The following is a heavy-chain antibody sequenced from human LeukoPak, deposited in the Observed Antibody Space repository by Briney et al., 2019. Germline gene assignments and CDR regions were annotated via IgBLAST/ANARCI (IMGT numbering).Heavy chain of an antibody. CDR2: INGNGGST. V-gene: IGHV3-23*01. CDR1: GFTFSSYA. D-gene: IGHD3-10*01. CDR3: ARDGWFGELSLKEIDY. J-gene: IGHJ4*02. Sequence: GGSLRLSCAASGFTFSSYAMSWVRQAPGKGLEWVSAINGNGGSTYYADSVKGRFTVSRDNSKNTLYLQMNSLRAEDTAVYYCARDGWFGELSLKEIDYWGQGTLVTVSS.